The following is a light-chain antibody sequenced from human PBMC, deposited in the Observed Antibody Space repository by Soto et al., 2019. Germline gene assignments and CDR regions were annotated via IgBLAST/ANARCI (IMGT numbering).Light chain of an antibody. CDR1: NIGSES. V-gene: IGLV3-21*04. CDR3: QVWDGSSDQQV. CDR2: YDS. J-gene: IGLJ3*02. Sequence: SYELTQPPSVSVAPGKTATITCGGNNIGSESVHWYQQKPGQAPVLVIYYDSDRPSRIPERFSGSNSGNTATLTIRRVEAEDEADYYCQVWDGSSDQQVFGGGTKLTVL.